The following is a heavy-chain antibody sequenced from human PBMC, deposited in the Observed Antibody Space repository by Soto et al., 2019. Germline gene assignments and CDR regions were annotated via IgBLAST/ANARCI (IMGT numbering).Heavy chain of an antibody. CDR2: ISASGDSS. Sequence: GGSLRLSCTASGFTFSSFGMAWVRQAPGKGLEWVSAISASGDSSYYADSVKGRFTISRDNPTNTVYLQMNSLRVGDSAVYYCAKLGIGMFSHKHHFEHWGQGTQVTVYS. CDR3: AKLGIGMFSHKHHFEH. J-gene: IGHJ4*02. D-gene: IGHD3-10*02. V-gene: IGHV3-23*01. CDR1: GFTFSSFG.